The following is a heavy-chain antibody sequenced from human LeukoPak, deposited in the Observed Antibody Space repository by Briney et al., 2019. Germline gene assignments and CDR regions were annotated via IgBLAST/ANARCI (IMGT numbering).Heavy chain of an antibody. Sequence: PARSLRLSCAASGFIFDTYGMLWVRQAPGKGLEWVAVIAYDGSNNVYADSVKGRFIIFRDNSKNTLYLQMNSLRGEDRAVYYCAKEKAIATINYGLDVWGQGTTVTVSS. CDR3: AKEKAIATINYGLDV. CDR1: GFIFDTYG. D-gene: IGHD1-1*01. J-gene: IGHJ6*02. CDR2: IAYDGSNN. V-gene: IGHV3-30*18.